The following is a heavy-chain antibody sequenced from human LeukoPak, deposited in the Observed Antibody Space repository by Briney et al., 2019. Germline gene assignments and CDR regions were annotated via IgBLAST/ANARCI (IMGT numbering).Heavy chain of an antibody. CDR1: GFTFSSYE. V-gene: IGHV3-48*03. J-gene: IGHJ4*02. Sequence: GGSLRLSCAASGFTFSSYEMNWVRQGPGKGLDWVSYISSSGGTIYYADSVKGRFAISRDNAKNSLYLQMNSLRAEDTAVYYYARSWGSGSYIVDYWGQGTLVTVSS. D-gene: IGHD3-10*01. CDR2: ISSSGGTI. CDR3: ARSWGSGSYIVDY.